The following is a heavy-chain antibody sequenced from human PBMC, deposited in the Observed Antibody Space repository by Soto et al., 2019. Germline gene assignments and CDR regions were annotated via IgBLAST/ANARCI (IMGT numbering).Heavy chain of an antibody. J-gene: IGHJ6*02. CDR3: ARRALYGGNSDYYYGMDV. Sequence: GESLKISCKGSGYSFTSYWIGWVRQMPGKGLEWMGIIYPGDSDTRYSPSFQGQVTISADKSISTAYLQWSSLKASDTAMYYCARRALYGGNSDYYYGMDVWGQGTTVTVSS. V-gene: IGHV5-51*01. CDR2: IYPGDSDT. CDR1: GYSFTSYW. D-gene: IGHD2-21*02.